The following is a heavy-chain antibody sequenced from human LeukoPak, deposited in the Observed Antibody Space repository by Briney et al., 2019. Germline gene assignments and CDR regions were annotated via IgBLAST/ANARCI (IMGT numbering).Heavy chain of an antibody. CDR2: ISYDGSDK. J-gene: IGHJ4*02. CDR3: ARAVYRSGGYYFDY. Sequence: GGSLRLSCAASGFTFSSYAMQWVRQAPGKGLEWVAVISYDGSDKNHADSVKGRFTISRDNSKNTLYLQMNSLRADDTAVYYCARAVYRSGGYYFDYWGQGTLVIVFS. D-gene: IGHD6-19*01. V-gene: IGHV3-30*04. CDR1: GFTFSSYA.